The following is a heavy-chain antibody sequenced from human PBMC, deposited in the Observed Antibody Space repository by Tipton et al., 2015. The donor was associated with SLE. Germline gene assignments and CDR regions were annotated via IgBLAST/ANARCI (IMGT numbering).Heavy chain of an antibody. J-gene: IGHJ4*02. V-gene: IGHV5-10-1*01. D-gene: IGHD3-3*01. CDR3: ARDPRSGVVITEVFDY. Sequence: GHVTISADKSISTAYLQWSSLKAADTAVYYCARDPRSGVVITEVFDYWGQGTLVTVSS.